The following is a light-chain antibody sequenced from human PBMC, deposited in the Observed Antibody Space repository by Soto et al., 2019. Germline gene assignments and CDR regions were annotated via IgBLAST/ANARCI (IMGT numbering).Light chain of an antibody. CDR2: EAS. J-gene: IGKJ4*01. CDR1: QGISSH. V-gene: IGKV1-9*01. CDR3: QQLNSYPLT. Sequence: IQLTQSPSSLSASIGDRVTITCRASQGISSHLAWYQQKPGRAPNLLIYEASTLQSGVPSRFSGSGSGTDFTLTISSLQPEDFATYYCQQLNSYPLTFGQGTKVDIK.